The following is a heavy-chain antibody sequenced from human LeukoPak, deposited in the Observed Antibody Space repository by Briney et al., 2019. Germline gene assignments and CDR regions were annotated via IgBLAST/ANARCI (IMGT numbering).Heavy chain of an antibody. CDR2: IYYSGST. J-gene: IGHJ4*02. D-gene: IGHD4-17*01. CDR3: ASSVTTPMGSFDY. CDR1: GGSISSYY. Sequence: SETLSLTCTVSGGSISSYYWSWIRQPPGKGLEWIGYIYYSGSTNYNPSLKSRVIISVDTSKNQFSLKLSSVTAADTAVYYCASSVTTPMGSFDYWGQGTLVTVSS. V-gene: IGHV4-59*01.